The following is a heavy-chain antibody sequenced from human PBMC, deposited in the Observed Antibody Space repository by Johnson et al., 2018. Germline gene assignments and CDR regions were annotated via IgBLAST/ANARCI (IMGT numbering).Heavy chain of an antibody. CDR2: MNPNSGNT. CDR1: GYTFTSYD. Sequence: VQLVESGAEVKKPGASVKVSCKASGYTFTSYDINWVRQATGQGLEWMGWMNPNSGNTGYAQKFQGRVTMARNTSITTDYMDLKSLRCEDTAVYCCARIITFFGAIYYGMDVWGQGTTVTVSS. J-gene: IGHJ6*02. CDR3: ARIITFFGAIYYGMDV. V-gene: IGHV1-8*01. D-gene: IGHD3-3*01.